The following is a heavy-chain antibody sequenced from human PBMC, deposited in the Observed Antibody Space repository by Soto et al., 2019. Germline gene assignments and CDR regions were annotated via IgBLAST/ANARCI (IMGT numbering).Heavy chain of an antibody. J-gene: IGHJ6*03. CDR1: GGSFSGYY. CDR3: ARARNYCSSTSCQKDYYYYMDV. V-gene: IGHV4-34*01. D-gene: IGHD2-2*01. Sequence: SETLSLTCAVYGGSFSGYYWSWIRQPPGKGLEWIGEINHSGSTNYNPSLKSRVTISVDTSKNQFSLKLSSVTAADTAVYYCARARNYCSSTSCQKDYYYYMDVWGKGTTVTVSS. CDR2: INHSGST.